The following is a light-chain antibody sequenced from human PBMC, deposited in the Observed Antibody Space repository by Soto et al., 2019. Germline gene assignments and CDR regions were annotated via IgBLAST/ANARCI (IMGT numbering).Light chain of an antibody. CDR1: SSNIAKNF. CDR2: DNN. J-gene: IGLJ2*01. V-gene: IGLV1-51*01. CDR3: GTWDSSLSAVV. Sequence: QAVVTQPPSVSAAPGQKVTISCSGSSSNIAKNFVSWYQQFPGTAPKLLIYDNNKRPSGIPDRFSGSKSGASATLGITGLQTGDEADYYCGTWDSSLSAVVFGGGTKLTVL.